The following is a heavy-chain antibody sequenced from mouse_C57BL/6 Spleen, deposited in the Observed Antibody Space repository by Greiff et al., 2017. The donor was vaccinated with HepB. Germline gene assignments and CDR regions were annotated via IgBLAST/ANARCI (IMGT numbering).Heavy chain of an antibody. J-gene: IGHJ2*01. CDR1: GFTFSSYG. Sequence: EVHLVESGGDLVKPGGSLKLSCAASGFTFSSYGMSWVRQTPDNRLEWVATISSGGSYTYYPDSVKGRFTISRDNAKNTLYLQMSSLKSEDTAMYYCARSGTRDYFDYWGQGTTLTVSS. D-gene: IGHD4-1*01. CDR3: ARSGTRDYFDY. V-gene: IGHV5-6*01. CDR2: ISSGGSYT.